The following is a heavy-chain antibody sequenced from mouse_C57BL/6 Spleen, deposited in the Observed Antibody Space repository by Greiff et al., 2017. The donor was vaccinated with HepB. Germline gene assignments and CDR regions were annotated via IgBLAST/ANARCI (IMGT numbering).Heavy chain of an antibody. V-gene: IGHV1-82*01. Sequence: VQGVESGPELVKPGASVKISCKASGYAFSSSWMNWVKQRPGKGLEWIGRIYPGDGDTNYNGKFKGKATLTADKSSSTAYMQLSSLTSEDSAVYFCARHLGAMDYWGQGTSVTVSS. CDR1: GYAFSSSW. CDR3: ARHLGAMDY. D-gene: IGHD4-1*01. J-gene: IGHJ4*01. CDR2: IYPGDGDT.